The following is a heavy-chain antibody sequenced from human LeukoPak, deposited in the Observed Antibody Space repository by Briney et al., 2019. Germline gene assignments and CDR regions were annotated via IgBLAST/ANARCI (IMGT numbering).Heavy chain of an antibody. CDR3: ARARLLGWFDP. D-gene: IGHD1-26*01. Sequence: SETLSLTCTVSGDSISGFYWNWIRQPPGKGLEWIGYMYYSGITNYNPSLKSRVTISVDTSKNQFSLKLSSVTAADTAVYYCARARLLGWFDPWGQGTLVTVSS. CDR1: GDSISGFY. CDR2: MYYSGIT. V-gene: IGHV4-59*01. J-gene: IGHJ5*02.